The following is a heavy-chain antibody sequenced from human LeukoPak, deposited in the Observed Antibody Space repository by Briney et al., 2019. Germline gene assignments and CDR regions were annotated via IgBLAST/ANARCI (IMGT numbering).Heavy chain of an antibody. Sequence: PGGSLRLSCEASGFTFSSYWMHWVRQTPGKGLMWVARIKSDGSTIYANSVQGRFTISRANAKNMVYLQMNSLRDDDTAIYYCTRAITYFYGSVTYDWFDSWGQGTRVTVSS. CDR3: TRAITYFYGSVTYDWFDS. D-gene: IGHD3-10*01. CDR2: IKSDGST. CDR1: GFTFSSYW. J-gene: IGHJ5*01. V-gene: IGHV3-74*01.